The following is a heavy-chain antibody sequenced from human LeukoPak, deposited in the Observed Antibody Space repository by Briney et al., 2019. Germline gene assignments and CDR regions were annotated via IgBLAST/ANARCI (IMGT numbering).Heavy chain of an antibody. CDR2: LNPSGGST. CDR3: ASVYNYGMDV. V-gene: IGHV1-46*01. Sequence: GASVKVSCKASGYTVTSYYMHWVRQAPGQGLEWMGILNPSGGSTSYAQKFQGRATLTRATSTSTVYMELSSLRSEDTAVYYCASVYNYGMDVWGQGTTVTVSS. J-gene: IGHJ6*02. CDR1: GYTVTSYY.